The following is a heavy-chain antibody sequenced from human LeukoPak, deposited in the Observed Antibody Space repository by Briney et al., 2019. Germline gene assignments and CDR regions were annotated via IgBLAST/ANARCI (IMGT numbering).Heavy chain of an antibody. Sequence: ASVKVSCKASGYTFTGYYMHWVRQAPGQGLEWMGWINPNSGGTNYAQKFQGRVTITADESTSTAYMELSSLRSEDTAVYYCASALTYYGSGSPRFDYWGQGTLVTVSS. CDR1: GYTFTGYY. CDR2: INPNSGGT. CDR3: ASALTYYGSGSPRFDY. D-gene: IGHD3-10*01. J-gene: IGHJ4*02. V-gene: IGHV1-2*02.